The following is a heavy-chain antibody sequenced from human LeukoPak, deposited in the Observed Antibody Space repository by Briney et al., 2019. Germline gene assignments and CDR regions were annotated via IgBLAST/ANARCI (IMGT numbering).Heavy chain of an antibody. CDR3: ARGRRGCSSTSCYRFHYYYYMDV. CDR1: GFTFSSYC. V-gene: IGHV3-21*01. CDR2: ISSSSSYI. J-gene: IGHJ6*03. D-gene: IGHD2-2*01. Sequence: PGGSLRLSCAASGFTFSSYCMNWVRQAPGKGLEWVSFISSSSSYIYYADSVKGRFTISRDNAKNSLYLQMNSLRAEDTAVYYRARGRRGCSSTSCYRFHYYYYMDVWGKGTTVTVSS.